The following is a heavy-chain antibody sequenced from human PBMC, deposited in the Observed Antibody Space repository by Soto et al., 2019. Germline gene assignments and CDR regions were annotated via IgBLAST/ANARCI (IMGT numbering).Heavy chain of an antibody. V-gene: IGHV4-61*01. CDR3: ARGIEGWYQGRYYFGMDV. Sequence: QVQLQESGPGLVKPSETLSLTCTVSGGSVSSGSYYWSWIRQPPVKGLEWIGYIYHSGSTNYNPSLKSRVTISVDTSKNQFSLRLSSVTAADTAVYYCARGIEGWYQGRYYFGMDVWGQGTTVTVSS. D-gene: IGHD6-19*01. CDR1: GGSVSSGSYY. J-gene: IGHJ6*02. CDR2: IYHSGST.